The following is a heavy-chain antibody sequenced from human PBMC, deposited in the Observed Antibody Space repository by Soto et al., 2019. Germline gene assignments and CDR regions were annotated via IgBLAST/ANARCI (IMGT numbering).Heavy chain of an antibody. J-gene: IGHJ4*01. V-gene: IGHV3-15*01. Sequence: GGSLRLSCAASGFTFRNAWMSWVRQAPGKGLEWVGRIKSKSDGGATDYATPVKGRFTISRDDSKNTLYLQMTSLKTDDTAVYFCSAYSSQLNSDYWGHGNLVTVSS. CDR1: GFTFRNAW. CDR3: SAYSSQLNSDY. CDR2: IKSKSDGGAT. D-gene: IGHD6-13*01.